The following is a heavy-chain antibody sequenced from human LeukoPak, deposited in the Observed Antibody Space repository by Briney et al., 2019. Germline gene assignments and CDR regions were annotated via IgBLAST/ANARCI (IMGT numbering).Heavy chain of an antibody. CDR2: IYTSGST. J-gene: IGHJ4*02. CDR1: GGSISSYY. Sequence: PSETLSLTCIVSGGSISSYYWSWIRQPAGKGLEWIGRIYTSGSTNYNPSLKSRVTMSVDTSKNQFSLKLSSVTAADTAVYYCARVSGFYCSGGSCYFDYWGQGTLVTVSS. CDR3: ARVSGFYCSGGSCYFDY. D-gene: IGHD2-15*01. V-gene: IGHV4-4*07.